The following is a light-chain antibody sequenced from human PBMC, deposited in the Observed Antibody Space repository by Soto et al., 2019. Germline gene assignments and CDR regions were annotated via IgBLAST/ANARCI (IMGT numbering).Light chain of an antibody. Sequence: SYELTQQPSVSVAPGKTARITCGGNNIGSKSVHWYQQKPGQAPVLVIYYDSDRPSGIPERFSGSNSGNTATLTISRVEAGDEADYYCQVWDSSSDHPRVVFGGGTQLTVL. J-gene: IGLJ2*01. CDR1: NIGSKS. CDR3: QVWDSSSDHPRVV. CDR2: YDS. V-gene: IGLV3-21*04.